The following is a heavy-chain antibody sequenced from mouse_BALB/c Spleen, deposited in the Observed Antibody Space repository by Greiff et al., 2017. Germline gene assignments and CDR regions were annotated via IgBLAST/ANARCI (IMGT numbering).Heavy chain of an antibody. J-gene: IGHJ4*01. Sequence: EVKLVESGGGLVKPGGSLKLSCAASGFTFSDYYMYWVRQTPEKRLEWVATISDGGSYTYYPDSVKGRFTISRDNAKNNLYLQMSSLKSEDTAMYYCARDLGGYGGAMDYWGQGTSVTVSS. CDR2: ISDGGSYT. CDR1: GFTFSDYY. D-gene: IGHD2-2*01. V-gene: IGHV5-4*02. CDR3: ARDLGGYGGAMDY.